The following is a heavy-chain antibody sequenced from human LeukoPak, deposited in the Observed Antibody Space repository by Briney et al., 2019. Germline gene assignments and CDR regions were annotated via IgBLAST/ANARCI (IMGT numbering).Heavy chain of an antibody. CDR1: GFTFSSYG. J-gene: IGHJ4*02. D-gene: IGHD5-18*01. CDR3: ARDAPGNTALDY. V-gene: IGHV3-33*01. Sequence: GGSLRLSCAASGFTFSSYGMHWVRQAPGKGLEWVAVIWYDGSNKYYADSVKGRFTISRDNSKNTLYLQMNSLRAEDTAVYYCARDAPGNTALDYWGQGTLVTVSS. CDR2: IWYDGSNK.